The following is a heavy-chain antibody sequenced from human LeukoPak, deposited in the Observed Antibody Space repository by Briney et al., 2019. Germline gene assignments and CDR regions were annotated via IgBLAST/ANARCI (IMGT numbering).Heavy chain of an antibody. V-gene: IGHV3-48*03. CDR3: ARAWIPTYFDY. Sequence: GGSLTLSCAASGFTFSSYEMNWVRQAPGKGLEWVSYISSSGSTIYYADSVKGRFTISRDNAKNALYLQMNSLRAEDTAVYYCARAWIPTYFDYWGQGTLVTVSS. CDR2: ISSSGSTI. CDR1: GFTFSSYE. D-gene: IGHD5-18*01. J-gene: IGHJ4*02.